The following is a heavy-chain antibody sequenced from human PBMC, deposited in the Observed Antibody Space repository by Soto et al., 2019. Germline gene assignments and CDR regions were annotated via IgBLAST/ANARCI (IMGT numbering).Heavy chain of an antibody. V-gene: IGHV4-31*03. CDR3: ARIRFLEWSDYYYGMDV. J-gene: IGHJ6*02. CDR2: IYYSGST. D-gene: IGHD3-3*01. Sequence: KPSETLSLTCTVSGGSISSGGYYWSWIRQHPGKGLEWIGYIYYSGSTYYNPSLKSRVTTSVDTSKNQFSLKLSSVTAADTAVYYCARIRFLEWSDYYYGMDVWGQGTTVTVSS. CDR1: GGSISSGGYY.